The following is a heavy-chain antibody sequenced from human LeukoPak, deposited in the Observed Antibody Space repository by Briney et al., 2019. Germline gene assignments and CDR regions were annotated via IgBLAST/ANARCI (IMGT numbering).Heavy chain of an antibody. D-gene: IGHD3-10*01. CDR2: IYHSGST. J-gene: IGHJ6*02. CDR1: GGSISSSNW. Sequence: SGTLSLTCAVSGGSISSSNWWSWVRQPPGKGLEWIGEIYHSGSTNYNPSLKSRVTISIDASKNQFSLKLSSVTAADTAVYYCAREDGSGSYYPDGMDVWGQGTTVTVSS. CDR3: AREDGSGSYYPDGMDV. V-gene: IGHV4-4*02.